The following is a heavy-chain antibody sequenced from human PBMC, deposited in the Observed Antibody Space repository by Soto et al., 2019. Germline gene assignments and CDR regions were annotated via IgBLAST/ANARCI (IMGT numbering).Heavy chain of an antibody. D-gene: IGHD1-26*01. CDR1: GYSFTSYW. CDR2: IYPGDSDT. Sequence: PGESLKISCKGSGYSFTSYWIGWVRQMPGKGLEWMGIIYPGDSDTRYSPSFQGQVTISADKSISTAYLQWSSLKASDTAMYYCARHDPEVGATFHYYYYGMDVWGQGTTVTVSS. J-gene: IGHJ6*02. V-gene: IGHV5-51*01. CDR3: ARHDPEVGATFHYYYYGMDV.